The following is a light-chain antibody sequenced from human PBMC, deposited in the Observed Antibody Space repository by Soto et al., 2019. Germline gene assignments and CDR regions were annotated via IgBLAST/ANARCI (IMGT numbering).Light chain of an antibody. CDR2: SND. CDR3: AAWDNSGSVL. J-gene: IGLJ3*02. V-gene: IGLV1-47*02. CDR1: RSNVGSNY. Sequence: QSVLTKPPSASGTPGQRVTISCSGSRSNVGSNYVYWYQQLPGTAPKLLIYSNDQRPSGGPDRFSGSTSGTSASLAISGLRSEDEADYYCAAWDNSGSVLFGGGTQLTVL.